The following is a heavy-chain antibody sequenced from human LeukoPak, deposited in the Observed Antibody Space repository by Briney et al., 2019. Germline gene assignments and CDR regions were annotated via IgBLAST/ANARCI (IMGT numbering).Heavy chain of an antibody. CDR1: GFTFSSYG. J-gene: IGHJ5*02. CDR3: ARDQDWFDP. Sequence: GGSLRLSCAASGFTFSSYGMSWVRQAPGKGLEWVSAISGSGGSTYYADSVKGRFTISRDNAKNSLYLQMNSLRAEDTTVYYCARDQDWFDPWGQGTLVTVSS. V-gene: IGHV3-23*01. CDR2: ISGSGGST.